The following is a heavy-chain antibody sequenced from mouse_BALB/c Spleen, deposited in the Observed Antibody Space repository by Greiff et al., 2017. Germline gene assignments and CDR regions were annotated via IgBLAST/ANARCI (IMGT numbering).Heavy chain of an antibody. CDR1: GYTFTSYW. Sequence: QVQLQQPGAELVKPGASVKLSCKASGYTFTSYWMPWVKLRPGQGFEWIGEINPSNGGTNYNEKFKRKATLTVDKSSSTAYMQLSSLTSEDSAVYYCTISYGDYFDYWGQGTTLTVSS. V-gene: IGHV1S16*01. D-gene: IGHD1-1*01. J-gene: IGHJ2*01. CDR3: TISYGDYFDY. CDR2: INPSNGGT.